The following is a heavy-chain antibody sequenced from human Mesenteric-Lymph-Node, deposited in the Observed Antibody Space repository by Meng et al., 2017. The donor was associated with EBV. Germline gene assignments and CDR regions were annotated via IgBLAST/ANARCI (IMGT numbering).Heavy chain of an antibody. J-gene: IGHJ5*02. Sequence: QIPLKESGPTLVKPTQTLTLTCTFSGFSLSTSGVGVGWIRQPPGKALEWPALIYWDDDKRYSPSLKTRLTITKDTSENQVVLTMTNMDPVDAATYYCAHRTSNCFDPWGQGTLVTVSS. CDR1: GFSLSTSGVG. CDR3: AHRTSNCFDP. V-gene: IGHV2-5*02. CDR2: IYWDDDK.